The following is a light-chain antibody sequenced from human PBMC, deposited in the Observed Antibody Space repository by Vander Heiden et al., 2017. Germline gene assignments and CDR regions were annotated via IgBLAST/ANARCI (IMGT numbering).Light chain of an antibody. CDR2: LGS. CDR1: RSIMHTNGYNY. V-gene: IGKV2-28*01. Sequence: DIVMTPSPLSLLVTPRGAGSISCSSSRSIMHTNGYNYLDWSLQKPGQSPQLLFYLGSSRASGVPDRFSGSGSGTDFTLKISRVEAEDVGVYYCMQALQTPPVYTFGQGTKLEIK. J-gene: IGKJ2*01. CDR3: MQALQTPPVYT.